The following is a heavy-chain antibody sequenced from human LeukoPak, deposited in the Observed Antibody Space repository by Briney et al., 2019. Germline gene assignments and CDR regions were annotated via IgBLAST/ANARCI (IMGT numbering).Heavy chain of an antibody. CDR3: VRALAAAGTQGRIN. Sequence: SETLSLTCTVSGGSISSSSYYWGWIRQPPGKGLEWIGSIYYSGSTYYNPSLKSRVTISVDTSKNQFSLKLSSVTAADTAVYYCVRALAAAGTQGRINWGQGTLVTVSS. CDR2: IYYSGST. V-gene: IGHV4-39*07. CDR1: GGSISSSSYY. J-gene: IGHJ4*02. D-gene: IGHD6-13*01.